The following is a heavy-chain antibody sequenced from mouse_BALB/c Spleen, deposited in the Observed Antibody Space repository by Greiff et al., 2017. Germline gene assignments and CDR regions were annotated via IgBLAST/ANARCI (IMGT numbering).Heavy chain of an antibody. CDR3: ARVLRRRLYAMES. Sequence: QVQLKESGPGLVAPSQSLSITCTVSGFSLTGYGVNWVRQPPGKGLEWLGMIWGDGSTDYNSALKSRLSISKDNSKSQVFLKMNSLQTDDTARCSSARVLRRRLYAMESWGQGNSLTAS. CDR2: IWGDGST. CDR1: GFSLTGYG. V-gene: IGHV2-6-7*01. D-gene: IGHD1-1*01. J-gene: IGHJ4*01.